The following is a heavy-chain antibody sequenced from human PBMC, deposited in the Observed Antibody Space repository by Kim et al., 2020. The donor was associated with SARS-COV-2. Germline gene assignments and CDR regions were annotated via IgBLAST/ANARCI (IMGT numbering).Heavy chain of an antibody. V-gene: IGHV3-33*06. CDR3: AKPAAAALDAFDI. D-gene: IGHD6-13*01. Sequence: YADSVKGRFTISRDNSKNTLYLQMNSLRAEDTAVYYCAKPAAAALDAFDIWGQGTMVTVSS. J-gene: IGHJ3*02.